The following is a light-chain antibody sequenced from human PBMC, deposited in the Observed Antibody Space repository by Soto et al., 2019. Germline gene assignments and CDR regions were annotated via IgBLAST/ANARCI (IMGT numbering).Light chain of an antibody. CDR1: QGISSA. CDR2: DAS. Sequence: AIQLTQSPSSLSASVGDRVTITCRASQGISSALAWYQQKPGKAPKLLIYDASSLESGVPSRFSGSGSGTDVTLTISSLQPEDFATYSCHQFNSYPPTFGQGTRLEIK. J-gene: IGKJ5*01. V-gene: IGKV1-13*02. CDR3: HQFNSYPPT.